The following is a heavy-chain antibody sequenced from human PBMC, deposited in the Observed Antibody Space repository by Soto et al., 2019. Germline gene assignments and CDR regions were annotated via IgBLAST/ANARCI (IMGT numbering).Heavy chain of an antibody. CDR1: GFTLSSYS. CDR3: ARESRFLEWLSLNWFDP. Sequence: PGGSLRLSCAASGFTLSSYSMNWVRQAPGKGLEWVSYISSSSSTIYYADSVKGRFTISRDNAKNSLYLQMNGLRDEDTAVYYCARESRFLEWLSLNWFDPWGQGTLVTVSS. D-gene: IGHD3-3*01. J-gene: IGHJ5*02. V-gene: IGHV3-48*02. CDR2: ISSSSSTI.